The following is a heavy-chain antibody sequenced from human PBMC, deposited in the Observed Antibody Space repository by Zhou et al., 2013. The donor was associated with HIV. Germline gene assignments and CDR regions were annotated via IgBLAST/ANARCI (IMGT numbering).Heavy chain of an antibody. CDR2: VSTYNGDT. J-gene: IGHJ4*02. CDR3: AREGDFDY. CDR1: GYTFASYG. V-gene: IGHV1-18*01. D-gene: IGHD3-16*01. Sequence: QVQLVQSGAEVKKPGASVKVSCKASGYTFASYGIGWVRQAPGQGLEWMGWVSTYNGDTDYAQKFQGRLTMTTDTSTSTAYMELRSLRSDDTGVYYCAREGDFDYWGPGTLVTVSS.